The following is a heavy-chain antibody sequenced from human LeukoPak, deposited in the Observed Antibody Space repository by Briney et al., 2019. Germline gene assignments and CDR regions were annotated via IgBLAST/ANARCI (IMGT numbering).Heavy chain of an antibody. CDR1: GGSISSGGYY. CDR2: IYYSGST. V-gene: IGHV4-31*03. D-gene: IGHD2-15*01. J-gene: IGHJ4*02. CDR3: AMFARRGLIANFDY. Sequence: SETLSLTCTVSGGSISSGGYYWSWIRQHPGKGLEWIGYIYYSGSTYYNPSLKSRVTISVDTSKNQFSLKLSSVTAADTAVYYCAMFARRGLIANFDYWGQGTLVTVSS.